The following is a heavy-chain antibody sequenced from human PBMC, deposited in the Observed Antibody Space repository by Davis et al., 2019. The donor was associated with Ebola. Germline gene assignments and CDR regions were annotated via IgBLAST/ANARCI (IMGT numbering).Heavy chain of an antibody. V-gene: IGHV5-51*01. CDR1: GYNFAKYW. Sequence: GGSLRLSCKGSGYNFAKYWIGWVRQMPGKGLEWMGIVHPPDSDTRYSPSFQGQVTISVDTSINTAFLQWSSLKASDTAMYYCARLIIQTFGSFDIWGQGTMVTVSS. CDR3: ARLIIQTFGSFDI. J-gene: IGHJ3*02. CDR2: VHPPDSDT. D-gene: IGHD3-10*01.